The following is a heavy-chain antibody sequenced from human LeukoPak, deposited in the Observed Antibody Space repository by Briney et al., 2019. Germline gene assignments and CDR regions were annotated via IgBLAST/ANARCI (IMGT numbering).Heavy chain of an antibody. CDR2: ISHDGSEK. D-gene: IGHD6-13*01. Sequence: GGSLRLSCTASGFTFATYSLHWVRQAPGKGLEWVAIISHDGSEKNYADSVKGRFTISRDNSKDTLYLQMDVLRADDTALYFCVRDRGVTAAGRFEYWGRGTLVTVSS. V-gene: IGHV3-30*04. CDR3: VRDRGVTAAGRFEY. J-gene: IGHJ4*02. CDR1: GFTFATYS.